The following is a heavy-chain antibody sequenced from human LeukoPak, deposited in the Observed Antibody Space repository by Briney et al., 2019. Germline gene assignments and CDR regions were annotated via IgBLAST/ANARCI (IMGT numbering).Heavy chain of an antibody. J-gene: IGHJ4*02. Sequence: GSLRLSCAASGFTFSSYAMHWVRQAPGKGLEWVAVISYDGSNKYYADSVKGRFTISRDNSKNTLYLQMNSLRAEDTAVYYCARAGPSSSWHQFDYWGQGTLVTVSS. CDR2: ISYDGSNK. V-gene: IGHV3-30*14. D-gene: IGHD6-13*01. CDR1: GFTFSSYA. CDR3: ARAGPSSSWHQFDY.